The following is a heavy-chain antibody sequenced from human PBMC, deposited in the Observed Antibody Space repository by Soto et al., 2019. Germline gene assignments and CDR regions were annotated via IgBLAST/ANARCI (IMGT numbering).Heavy chain of an antibody. J-gene: IGHJ4*02. V-gene: IGHV4-39*01. CDR1: GGSISSSSYY. D-gene: IGHD3-22*01. CDR3: ARQRRYYYDSSGYPDY. CDR2: IYYTGST. Sequence: PWETLYLTCTVSGGSISSSSYYWGWIRQPPGKGLEWIGSIYYTGSTYYNPSLKSRVTISVDTSKNQFSLKLSPVTAADTAVYYCARQRRYYYDSSGYPDYWGQGTLVTVSS.